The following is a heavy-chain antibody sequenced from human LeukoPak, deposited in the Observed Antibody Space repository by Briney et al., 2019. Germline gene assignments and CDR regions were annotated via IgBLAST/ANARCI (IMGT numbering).Heavy chain of an antibody. CDR3: ATYRGNDYDAFDI. V-gene: IGHV4-4*02. Sequence: SETLSLTCAVSGGSISSSKWWSWVRQPPGKGLEWIGEIYHSGSTTYNPSLGSRVNMSVDKSKNQFSLKLSSVTAADTAVYYCATYRGNDYDAFDIWGQGTMVIVSS. CDR2: IYHSGST. D-gene: IGHD5-12*01. CDR1: GGSISSSKW. J-gene: IGHJ3*02.